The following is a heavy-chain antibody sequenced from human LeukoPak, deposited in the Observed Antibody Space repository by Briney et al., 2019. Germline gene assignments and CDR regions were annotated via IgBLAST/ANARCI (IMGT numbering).Heavy chain of an antibody. CDR3: AKDPTVTTYYYYYMDV. D-gene: IGHD4-17*01. J-gene: IGHJ6*03. CDR2: ISGSGGST. Sequence: GGSLRLSCAASGFNFRSYGMTWVRQAPGKGLEWVSTISGSGGSTYYADFLKGRFTISRDNSKNTLYLQMNSLRAEDTAVYYCAKDPTVTTYYYYYMDVWGKGTTVTISS. CDR1: GFNFRSYG. V-gene: IGHV3-23*01.